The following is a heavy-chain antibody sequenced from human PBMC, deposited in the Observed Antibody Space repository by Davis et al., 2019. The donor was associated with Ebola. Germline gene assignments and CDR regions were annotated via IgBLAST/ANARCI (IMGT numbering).Heavy chain of an antibody. CDR1: GYTFTSYG. D-gene: IGHD2-15*01. J-gene: IGHJ4*02. CDR2: ISAYNGNT. CDR3: ARSVVAASFAILDY. V-gene: IGHV1-18*01. Sequence: ASVKVSCKASGYTFTSYGISWVRQAPGQGLEWMGWISAYNGNTNYAQKLQGRVTMTRDTSTSTVYMELSSLRSEDTAVYYCARSVVAASFAILDYWGQGTLVTVSS.